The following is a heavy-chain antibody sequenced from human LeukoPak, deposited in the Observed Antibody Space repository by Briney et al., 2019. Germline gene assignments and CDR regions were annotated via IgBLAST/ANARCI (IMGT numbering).Heavy chain of an antibody. J-gene: IGHJ5*02. CDR2: IYPGDSDT. Sequence: GESLKISFRSSGYSFTSDWIGWVRQMPGKGLEWMGIIYPGDSDTRYSPSFQGQVTISADKSISTAYLQWTSLKASDTAMYYCARPVLYSSIWHSFDPWGQGTLVTVSS. CDR1: GYSFTSDW. D-gene: IGHD6-13*01. CDR3: ARPVLYSSIWHSFDP. V-gene: IGHV5-51*01.